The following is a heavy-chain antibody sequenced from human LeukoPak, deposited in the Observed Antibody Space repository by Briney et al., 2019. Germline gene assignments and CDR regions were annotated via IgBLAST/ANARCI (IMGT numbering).Heavy chain of an antibody. CDR1: GGSISSGSYY. D-gene: IGHD3-22*01. Sequence: SQTLSLTCTVSGGSISSGSYYWSWIRQPAGKGLEWIGRIYTSGSTNYNPSLKSRVTISVDTSKNQFSLKLSSVTAADTAVYYCARGWYYYDSSGYRGWAFDIWGQGTMVTVSS. J-gene: IGHJ3*02. V-gene: IGHV4-61*02. CDR3: ARGWYYYDSSGYRGWAFDI. CDR2: IYTSGST.